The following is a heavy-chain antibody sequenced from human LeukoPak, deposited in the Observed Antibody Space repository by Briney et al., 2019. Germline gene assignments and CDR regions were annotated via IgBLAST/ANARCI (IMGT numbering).Heavy chain of an antibody. J-gene: IGHJ4*02. D-gene: IGHD2-8*01. Sequence: GASVKVSCKASGYTFTGYLMHWVRQAPGQGLEWMGWINPNSGGTNYAQKFQGRVTMTRDTSISTAYMDLIRLTSHDAAVHYCVRTYCTTTSCGDLAYWGQGTLVTVSS. V-gene: IGHV1-2*02. CDR2: INPNSGGT. CDR3: VRTYCTTTSCGDLAY. CDR1: GYTFTGYL.